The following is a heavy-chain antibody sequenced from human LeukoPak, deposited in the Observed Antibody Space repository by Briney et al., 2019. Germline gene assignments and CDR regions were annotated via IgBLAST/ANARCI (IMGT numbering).Heavy chain of an antibody. CDR2: INSDGSST. D-gene: IGHD3-10*01. Sequence: GGSLRLSCAASGFTFSSYWMHWVRQAPGKGLVWVSRINSDGSSTSYADSVKGRFTISRDNAKNSLYLQMNSLRAEDTAVYYCARSPSITMVRGISPPPVSWGQGTLVTVSS. V-gene: IGHV3-74*01. CDR3: ARSPSITMVRGISPPPVS. CDR1: GFTFSSYW. J-gene: IGHJ5*02.